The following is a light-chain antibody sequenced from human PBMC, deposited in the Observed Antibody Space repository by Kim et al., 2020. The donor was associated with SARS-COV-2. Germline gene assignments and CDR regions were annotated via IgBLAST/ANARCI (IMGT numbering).Light chain of an antibody. Sequence: VTISCTGSSSNIGAGYDVHWYQQLPGTAPKLLIYGNSNRPSGVPDRFSGSKSGTSASLAITGLQAEDEADYYCQSYDNSLSGSRVFGGGTQLTVL. CDR2: GNS. V-gene: IGLV1-40*01. J-gene: IGLJ3*02. CDR3: QSYDNSLSGSRV. CDR1: SSNIGAGYD.